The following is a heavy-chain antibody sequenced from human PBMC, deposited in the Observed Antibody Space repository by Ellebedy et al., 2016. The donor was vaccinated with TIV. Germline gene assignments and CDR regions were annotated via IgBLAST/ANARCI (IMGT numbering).Heavy chain of an antibody. D-gene: IGHD6-19*01. V-gene: IGHV3-64*04. CDR3: AKDSGLSGWYFDY. CDR1: GFAFSIYA. J-gene: IGHJ4*02. Sequence: GESLKISCSASGFAFSIYAMHWVRQAPGKGLEYVSAISRNGGSTYYAAPLKGRFTTSRDNSNDMVYLQINSLRPDDTAVYYCAKDSGLSGWYFDYWGQGTLVTVSS. CDR2: ISRNGGST.